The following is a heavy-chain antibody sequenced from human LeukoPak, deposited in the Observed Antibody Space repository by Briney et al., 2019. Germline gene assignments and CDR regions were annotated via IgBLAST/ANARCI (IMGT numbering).Heavy chain of an antibody. V-gene: IGHV1-18*01. CDR3: ARAFSPVQLWLKSYYYYMDV. D-gene: IGHD5-18*01. CDR2: ISAYNGNT. CDR1: GYTFTSYG. J-gene: IGHJ6*03. Sequence: ASVKVSCKASGYTFTSYGISWVRQAPGQGLEWMGWISAYNGNTNYAQKLQGRVTMTTDTSTSTAYMELRSLRSDDTAVYYCARAFSPVQLWLKSYYYYMDVWGKGTTVTVSS.